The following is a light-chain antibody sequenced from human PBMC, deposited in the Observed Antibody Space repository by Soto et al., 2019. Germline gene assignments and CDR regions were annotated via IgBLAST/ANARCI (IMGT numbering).Light chain of an antibody. J-gene: IGKJ5*01. Sequence: IVLTHSPATLSLSPGIRATLSCRASQNISSYLIWYQQKPGQAPRLLIYDTSIRATGIPARFSGSGSGTDFTLTISSLEPEDFAVYYCQQRNSWPPTFPFGQGTLLENK. CDR2: DTS. CDR3: QQRNSWPPTFP. V-gene: IGKV3-11*01. CDR1: QNISSY.